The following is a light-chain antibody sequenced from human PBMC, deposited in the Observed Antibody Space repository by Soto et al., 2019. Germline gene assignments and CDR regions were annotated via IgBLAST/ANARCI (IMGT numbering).Light chain of an antibody. Sequence: QSVLTQSSSASASLGSSVKLTCTLSSGHSSYIIAWHQQQPGQAPRYLIKLEGSGSYNKGSGVRDRFSGSSSGADRYLTIYNLQFEDEADYYCETWDSNTHTVFGGGTKVT. CDR3: ETWDSNTHTV. J-gene: IGLJ3*02. CDR1: SGHSSYI. V-gene: IGLV4-60*02. CDR2: LEGSGSY.